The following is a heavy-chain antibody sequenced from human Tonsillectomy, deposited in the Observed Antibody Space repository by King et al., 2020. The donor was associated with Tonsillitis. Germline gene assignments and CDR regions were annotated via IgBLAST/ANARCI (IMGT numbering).Heavy chain of an antibody. D-gene: IGHD3-10*01. Sequence: VQLVESGGGLVQPGGSLRLSCAASGFTFSTYAMSWVRQAPGKGLEWVSVIYSGGSSTYNADSVKGRFTISRDNSKNTLYLQMNSLTAEDTAVYYCAKPFYHYGSGYYFDYWGQGTLVTVSS. V-gene: IGHV3-23*03. CDR1: GFTFSTYA. CDR2: IYSGGSST. J-gene: IGHJ4*02. CDR3: AKPFYHYGSGYYFDY.